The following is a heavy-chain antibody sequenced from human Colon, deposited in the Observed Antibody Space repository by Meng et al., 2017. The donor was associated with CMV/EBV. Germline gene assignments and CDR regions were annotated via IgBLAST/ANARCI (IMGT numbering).Heavy chain of an antibody. D-gene: IGHD5-12*01. CDR1: GYTFSTFG. CDR3: AGSVEYGGYGYYYYGMDV. J-gene: IGHJ6*02. V-gene: IGHV1-18*01. Sequence: ASVKVSCKASGYTFSTFGISWVRQAPGQGPEWMGWISPYSGQTEPAQKFQGRVTLTTDTSTSTAYMDLRSLRSDDTAVYYCAGSVEYGGYGYYYYGMDVWGQGTTVTVSS. CDR2: ISPYSGQT.